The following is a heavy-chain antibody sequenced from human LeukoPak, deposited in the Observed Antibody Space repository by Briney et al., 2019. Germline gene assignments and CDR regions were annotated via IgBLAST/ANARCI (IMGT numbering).Heavy chain of an antibody. J-gene: IGHJ4*02. V-gene: IGHV3-23*01. CDR1: GFTFSSYA. Sequence: GGSLRLSCAASGFTFSSYAMSWVRQAPGKGLEWVSSISGSGGITYYADSVKGQFTIPRDNSKNTLYLQMNSLRAEDTAVYYCAKDPHCTSTSCYDYFDYWGQGTLVTVSS. CDR2: ISGSGGIT. CDR3: AKDPHCTSTSCYDYFDY. D-gene: IGHD2-2*01.